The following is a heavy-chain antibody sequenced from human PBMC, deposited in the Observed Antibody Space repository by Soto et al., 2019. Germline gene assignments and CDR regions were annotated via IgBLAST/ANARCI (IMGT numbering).Heavy chain of an antibody. V-gene: IGHV4-31*03. CDR3: ARATLGHIVAGITNWFDP. Sequence: SETLSLTCTVSGGSISTGGYYWSWIRQHPGKGVEWIGYIYNSGSTYYNPSLKSRATISVDTSKNQSSLKLSPVTAADTAVYYGARATLGHIVAGITNWFDPWGQGTLVTVSS. CDR1: GGSISTGGYY. J-gene: IGHJ5*02. D-gene: IGHD5-12*01. CDR2: IYNSGST.